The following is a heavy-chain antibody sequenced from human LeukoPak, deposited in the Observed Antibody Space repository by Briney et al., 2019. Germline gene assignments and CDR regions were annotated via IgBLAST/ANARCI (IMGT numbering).Heavy chain of an antibody. CDR2: ISYDGSNK. D-gene: IGHD2-21*02. Sequence: GRSLRLSCAASGFTFSSYGMHWVRQAPGKGLEWVAVISYDGSNKYYADSVKGRFTISRDNSKNTLYLQMNSLRAEDTAVYYCAKKYCGGDCYLDGFDYWGQGTLGTVSA. CDR3: AKKYCGGDCYLDGFDY. CDR1: GFTFSSYG. J-gene: IGHJ4*02. V-gene: IGHV3-30*18.